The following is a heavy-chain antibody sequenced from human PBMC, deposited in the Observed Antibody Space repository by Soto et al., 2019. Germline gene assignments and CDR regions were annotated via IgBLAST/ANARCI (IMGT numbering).Heavy chain of an antibody. CDR1: GATYSPFIAYA. J-gene: IGHJ3*01. CDR3: ARSRDRCGGACYSVYAAFDL. V-gene: IGHV1-69*04. Sequence: QVQLVQSGAEVKKPGSLLKVSCKASGATYSPFIAYAISWLRQAPGQGLEWMGSIIPLGISQHYAEGFQGSATMSADSSTLTVSLELTNLTSDDAAVYFGARSRDRCGGACYSVYAAFDLWGQGTAVTVSS. CDR2: IIPLGISQ. D-gene: IGHD2-21*02.